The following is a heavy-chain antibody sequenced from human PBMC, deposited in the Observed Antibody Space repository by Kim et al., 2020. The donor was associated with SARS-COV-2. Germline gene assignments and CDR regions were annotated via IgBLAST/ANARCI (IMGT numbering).Heavy chain of an antibody. CDR1: GFTFGDYA. J-gene: IGHJ6*02. D-gene: IGHD3-3*01. Sequence: GGSLRLSCTASGFTFGDYAMSWVRQAPGKGLEWVGFIRSKAYGGTTEYAASVKGRFTISRDDSKSIAYLQMNSLKTEDTAVYYCTRTFWSGYYINYGMDVWGQGTTVTVSS. V-gene: IGHV3-49*04. CDR2: IRSKAYGGTT. CDR3: TRTFWSGYYINYGMDV.